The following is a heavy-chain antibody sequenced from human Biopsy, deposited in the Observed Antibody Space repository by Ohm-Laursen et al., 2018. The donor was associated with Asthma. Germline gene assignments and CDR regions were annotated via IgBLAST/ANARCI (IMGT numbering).Heavy chain of an antibody. Sequence: ASVKVSCKTPGGTFSTFGISWVRQAPGQGLEWLGGIMTVFGITNYAQKFQGRVTITADESTSTAYMEVTSLRSEDTAIYYCARCQVGYSSGWSLLLKKIYYSGMDVWGQGTAVTVSS. CDR2: IMTVFGIT. V-gene: IGHV1-69*13. D-gene: IGHD6-19*01. J-gene: IGHJ6*02. CDR3: ARCQVGYSSGWSLLLKKIYYSGMDV. CDR1: GGTFSTFG.